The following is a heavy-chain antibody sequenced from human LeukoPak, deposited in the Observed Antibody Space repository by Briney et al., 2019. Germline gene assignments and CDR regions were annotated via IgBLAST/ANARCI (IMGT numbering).Heavy chain of an antibody. CDR2: ISSSSSTI. CDR3: ARVVGALDY. J-gene: IGHJ4*02. V-gene: IGHV3-48*01. CDR1: DGYISSTYY. D-gene: IGHD1-26*01. Sequence: ETLSLTCSVSDGYISSTYYWGWVRQAPGKGLEWVSYISSSSSTIYYADSVKGRFTISRDNAKNSLYLQMNSLRAEDTAVYYCARVVGALDYWGQGTLVTVSS.